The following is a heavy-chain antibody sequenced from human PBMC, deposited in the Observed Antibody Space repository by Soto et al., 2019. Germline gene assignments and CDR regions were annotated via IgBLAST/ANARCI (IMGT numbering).Heavy chain of an antibody. V-gene: IGHV3-23*01. Sequence: EVQLLESGGGLVQPRGSLRLSCAASGFSVKNYAMSWVRQAPGKGLGWVSSISGGEKRTFYADSVRGRFTIARDTSKNSVYLQMKSLRDDDTAVYYCAKDDGDSPPRGSVEIWGQGTMVTVSS. CDR3: AKDDGDSPPRGSVEI. D-gene: IGHD4-17*01. CDR2: ISGGEKRT. CDR1: GFSVKNYA. J-gene: IGHJ3*02.